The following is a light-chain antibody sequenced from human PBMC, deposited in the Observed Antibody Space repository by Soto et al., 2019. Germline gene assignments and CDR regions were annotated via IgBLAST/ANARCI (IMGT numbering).Light chain of an antibody. Sequence: EIVLTQSPGTLSLSPGERATLSCRASRSFSSSYLAWYQQKPGQAPRLLIYAASRRAAGIPDRFSGSGSGADFTLTISSLEPEDFAVYYCQQRSNWPLYFGPGTKVDIK. CDR1: RSFSSSY. V-gene: IGKV3D-20*02. CDR2: AAS. J-gene: IGKJ3*01. CDR3: QQRSNWPLY.